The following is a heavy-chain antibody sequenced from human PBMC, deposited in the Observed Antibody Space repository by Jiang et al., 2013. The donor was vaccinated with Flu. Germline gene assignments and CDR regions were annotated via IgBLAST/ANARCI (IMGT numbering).Heavy chain of an antibody. Sequence: GAEVKKPGSSVKVSCKASGGTFSSYAISWVRQAPGQGLEWMGGIIPIFGTANYAQKFQGRVTITADESTSTAYMELSSLRSEDTAVYYCAREKAMALTYYYYGMDVWGQGTTVTVSS. CDR2: IIPIFGTA. D-gene: IGHD5-18*01. V-gene: IGHV1-69*01. CDR1: GGTFSSYA. J-gene: IGHJ6*02. CDR3: AREKAMALTYYYYGMDV.